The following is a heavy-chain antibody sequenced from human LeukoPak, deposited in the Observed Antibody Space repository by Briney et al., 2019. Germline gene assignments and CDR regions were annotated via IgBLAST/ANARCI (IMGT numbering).Heavy chain of an antibody. Sequence: PGGSLRLSCTASGFTFGDYAMSWFRQAPGKGLEWVGFIRSKAYGGTTEYAASVKGRFTISRDDSKSIAYLQMNSLKTEDTAVYYCTRVGESIAVAGTSTWFDPWGQGTLVTVSS. CDR1: GFTFGDYA. CDR2: IRSKAYGGTT. CDR3: TRVGESIAVAGTSTWFDP. J-gene: IGHJ5*02. D-gene: IGHD6-19*01. V-gene: IGHV3-49*03.